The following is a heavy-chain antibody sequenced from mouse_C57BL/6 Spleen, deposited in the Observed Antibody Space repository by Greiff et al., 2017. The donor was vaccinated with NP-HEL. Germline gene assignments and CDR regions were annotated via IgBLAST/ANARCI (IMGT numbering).Heavy chain of an antibody. CDR3: ARARTAPYYFDY. CDR2: INPYNGGT. Sequence: VQLQQSGPVLVKPGASVKMSCKASGYTFTDYYMNWVKQSHGKSLEWIGVINPYNGGTSYNQKFKGKATLTVDKSSSTAYMELNSLTSEDSAVYYCARARTAPYYFDYWGQGTTLTVSS. V-gene: IGHV1-19*01. CDR1: GYTFTDYY. J-gene: IGHJ2*01. D-gene: IGHD3-2*01.